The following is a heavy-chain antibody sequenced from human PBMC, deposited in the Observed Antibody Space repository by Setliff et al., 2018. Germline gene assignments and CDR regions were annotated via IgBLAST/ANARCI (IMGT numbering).Heavy chain of an antibody. CDR3: ARDLFPYGDYYIGY. J-gene: IGHJ4*02. CDR1: GFTFNDYG. CDR2: INWNGGST. D-gene: IGHD4-17*01. V-gene: IGHV3-20*04. Sequence: PGGSLRLSCAASGFTFNDYGMSWVRQAPGKGLEWVSGINWNGGSTGYADSVKGRFTISRDIARNSLYLQMSSLRAEDTALYYCARDLFPYGDYYIGYWGQGTVVTVSS.